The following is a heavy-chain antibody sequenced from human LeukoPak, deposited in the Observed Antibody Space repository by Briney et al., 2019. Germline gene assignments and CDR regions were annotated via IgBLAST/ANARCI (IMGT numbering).Heavy chain of an antibody. V-gene: IGHV3-23*01. Sequence: GGSLRLSCAASGFTFSSYAMSWVRQAPGKGLEWVSAISGSGGRTYYADSVKGRFTISRDNSKNTLYLQMNSLRAEDTAVYYCAKIKGSRTSGSYSDYWGQGTLVTVSS. CDR3: AKIKGSRTSGSYSDY. J-gene: IGHJ4*02. CDR2: ISGSGGRT. CDR1: GFTFSSYA. D-gene: IGHD3-10*01.